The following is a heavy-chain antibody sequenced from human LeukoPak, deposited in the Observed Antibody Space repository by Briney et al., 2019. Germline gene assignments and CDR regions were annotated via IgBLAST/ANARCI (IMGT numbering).Heavy chain of an antibody. CDR3: ARGNWNYVNAFDI. J-gene: IGHJ3*02. CDR1: GFTFSSYS. CDR2: ISSSSSYI. Sequence: GGPLRLSCAASGFTFSSYSMNWVRQAPGKGLEWVSSISSSSSYIYYADSVKGRFTISRDNAKNSLYLQMNSLRAEDTAVYYCARGNWNYVNAFDIWGQGTMVTVSS. V-gene: IGHV3-21*01. D-gene: IGHD1-7*01.